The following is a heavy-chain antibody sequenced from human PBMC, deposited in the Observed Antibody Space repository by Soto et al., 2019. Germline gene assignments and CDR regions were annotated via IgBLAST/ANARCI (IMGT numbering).Heavy chain of an antibody. CDR2: IMPIFRTP. CDR3: ASDKDRLQLGGTYYYSLDG. D-gene: IGHD5-12*01. CDR1: GVTFSNYA. V-gene: IGHV1-69*12. J-gene: IGHJ6*02. Sequence: QVQLEQSGAEVKKPGASVKVSCKASGVTFSNYAISWVRQAPGQGLEWMGGIMPIFRTPDYAQQFQGRVTITADESTSPAYMELRGLRSDDTAVYYCASDKDRLQLGGTYYYSLDGWGQGTTVTVS.